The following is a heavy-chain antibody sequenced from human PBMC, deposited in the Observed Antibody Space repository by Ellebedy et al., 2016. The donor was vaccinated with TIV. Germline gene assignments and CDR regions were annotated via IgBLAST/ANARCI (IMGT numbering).Heavy chain of an antibody. CDR3: ARVRDSSGYYWFDP. CDR1: GGSFSGYY. D-gene: IGHD3-22*01. V-gene: IGHV4-34*01. J-gene: IGHJ5*02. CDR2: INHSGST. Sequence: SETLSLXXAVYGGSFSGYYWSWIRQPPGKGLEWIGEINHSGSTNYNPSLKSRVTISVDTSKNQFSLKLSSVTAADTAVYYCARVRDSSGYYWFDPWGQGTLVTVSS.